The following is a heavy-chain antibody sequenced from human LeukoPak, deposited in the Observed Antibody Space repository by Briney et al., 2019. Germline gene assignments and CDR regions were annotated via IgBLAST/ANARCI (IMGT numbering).Heavy chain of an antibody. J-gene: IGHJ6*02. D-gene: IGHD2-2*01. CDR3: ARGTRLVPAGLTPTLHYYGMDV. V-gene: IGHV1-8*02. CDR2: MSPNSGNT. Sequence: VASVKVSCKASGYTFTSYGISWVRQAPGQGLEWMGWMSPNSGNTGYAQKFQGRVTMTRNTSISTAYMELSSLRSEDTAVYYCARGTRLVPAGLTPTLHYYGMDVWGQGTTVTVSS. CDR1: GYTFTSYG.